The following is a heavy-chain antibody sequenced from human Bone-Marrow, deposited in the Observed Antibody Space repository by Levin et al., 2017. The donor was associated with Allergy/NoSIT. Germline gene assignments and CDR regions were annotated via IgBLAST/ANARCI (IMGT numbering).Heavy chain of an antibody. V-gene: IGHV1-2*02. CDR2: INPNSGGT. CDR1: GYTFTGYY. Sequence: PGESLKISCKASGYTFTGYYMHWVRQAPGQGLEWMGWINPNSGGTNYAQKFQGRVTMTRDTSISTAYMELSRLRSDDTAVYYCASTTGSGWSNYWYFDLWGRGTLVTVSS. CDR3: ASTTGSGWSNYWYFDL. J-gene: IGHJ2*01. D-gene: IGHD6-19*01.